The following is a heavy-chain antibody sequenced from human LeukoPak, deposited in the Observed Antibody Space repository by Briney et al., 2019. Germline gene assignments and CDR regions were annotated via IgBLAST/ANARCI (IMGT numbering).Heavy chain of an antibody. Sequence: GGSLRLSCAASGYTFSSYSMNWVRQAPGKGLEWVSSISSSSSYIYYADSVKGRFTISRDNAKNSLYLQMNSLRAEDTAVYYCASLLSSSWYWFDPWGQGTLVTVSS. CDR3: ASLLSSSWYWFDP. CDR2: ISSSSSYI. D-gene: IGHD6-13*01. J-gene: IGHJ5*02. V-gene: IGHV3-21*01. CDR1: GYTFSSYS.